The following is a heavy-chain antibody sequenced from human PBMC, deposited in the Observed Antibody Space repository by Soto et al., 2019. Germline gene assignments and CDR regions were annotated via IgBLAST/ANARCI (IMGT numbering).Heavy chain of an antibody. CDR3: TRDIFRTITTVDF. D-gene: IGHD1-1*01. Sequence: EVQLVESGGGLVQPGGSLRLSCVGSGFDFDDHAMSWVRQVPGKGLEWVSGISWNGAYIGYANSVRGRFTISRDGAENSLYLQMNSLRPEDTALYFCTRDIFRTITTVDFWGQGTLVTVSS. J-gene: IGHJ4*02. V-gene: IGHV3-9*01. CDR2: ISWNGAYI. CDR1: GFDFDDHA.